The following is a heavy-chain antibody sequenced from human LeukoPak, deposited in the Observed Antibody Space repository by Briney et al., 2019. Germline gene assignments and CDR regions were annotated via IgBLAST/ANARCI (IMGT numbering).Heavy chain of an antibody. CDR3: AHWIEDAFDI. V-gene: IGHV1-69*13. D-gene: IGHD1-1*01. Sequence: ASVKVSCKASGGTFSSYAISWVRQAPGQGLEWMGGIIPIFGTANYAQKFQGRVTITADESTSTAYMELSSLRSEDTAVYYCAHWIEDAFDIWGQGTMVTVSS. CDR2: IIPIFGTA. J-gene: IGHJ3*02. CDR1: GGTFSSYA.